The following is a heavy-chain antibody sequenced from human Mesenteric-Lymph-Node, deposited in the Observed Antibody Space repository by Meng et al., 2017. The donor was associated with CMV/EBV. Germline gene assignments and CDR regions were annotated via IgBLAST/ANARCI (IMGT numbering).Heavy chain of an antibody. J-gene: IGHJ4*02. Sequence: LSCAASGFTFNSYSMNWVRQAPGKGLEWVSIISGSSDYVYYADSVKGRFTISRDNAKNSLYLQMNSLRVEDTAVYYCARDPSGSIVWGRGVLVTVSS. D-gene: IGHD2-15*01. V-gene: IGHV3-21*01. CDR1: GFTFNSYS. CDR3: ARDPSGSIV. CDR2: ISGSSDYV.